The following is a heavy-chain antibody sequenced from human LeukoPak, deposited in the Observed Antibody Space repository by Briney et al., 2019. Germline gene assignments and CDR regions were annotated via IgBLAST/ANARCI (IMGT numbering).Heavy chain of an antibody. J-gene: IGHJ3*02. CDR2: IFPSGGEI. Sequence: PGGSLRLSCAASGFTFSSYAMSWVRQAPGKGLEWVSSIFPSGGEIHYADSVKGRFTISRDSSTNTLYLQMNSLRAEDTAMYYCARRAGTTRAFDIWGQGTMVTVSS. D-gene: IGHD2/OR15-2a*01. CDR3: ARRAGTTRAFDI. V-gene: IGHV3-23*01. CDR1: GFTFSSYA.